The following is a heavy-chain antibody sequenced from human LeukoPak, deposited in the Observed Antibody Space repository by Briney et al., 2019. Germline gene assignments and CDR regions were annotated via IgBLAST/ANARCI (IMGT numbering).Heavy chain of an antibody. Sequence: SETLSLTCAVYGVSFSGYYWSWIRQPPGKGLEWIGEINHSGSTNYNPSLKSRVTISVDTSKNQFSLKLSSVTAADTAVYYCARGDGQVAPKRDYCSSTSCYTYFDYSGQEALVTVSS. V-gene: IGHV4-34*01. CDR2: INHSGST. D-gene: IGHD2-2*02. J-gene: IGHJ4*02. CDR3: ARGDGQVAPKRDYCSSTSCYTYFDY. CDR1: GVSFSGYY.